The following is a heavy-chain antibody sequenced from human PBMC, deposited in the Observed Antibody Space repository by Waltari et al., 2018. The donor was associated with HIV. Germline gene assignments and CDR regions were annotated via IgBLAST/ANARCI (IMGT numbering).Heavy chain of an antibody. CDR1: NSSISAKH. Sequence: EVLLAESGGGLIQPGGSLGLSCTASNSSISAKHVTWIRPAPGGSLGWVAVIYPDDTTHYADSVSGRFTISRAKSRTKVFLLMNSLFVDDTATYFCATGVRYYGPWGQGTRVTVSS. CDR3: ATGVRYYGP. CDR2: IYPDDTT. J-gene: IGHJ5*02. D-gene: IGHD3-22*01. V-gene: IGHV3-53*01.